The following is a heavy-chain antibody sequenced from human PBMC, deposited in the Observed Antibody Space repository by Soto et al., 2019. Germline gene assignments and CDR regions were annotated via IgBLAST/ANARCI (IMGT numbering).Heavy chain of an antibody. Sequence: PVEFRRLSYGASGFTFRDYGMHWVRQPPGKGVEWVAVIWYDGRNKYYADSVKGRFTISRDNSKDTLYLQTNSLRAEDTAVYYCMRLQSLFGFDSWGHGTLVTDS. CDR3: MRLQSLFGFDS. CDR2: IWYDGRNK. J-gene: IGHJ4*01. D-gene: IGHD2-15*01. CDR1: GFTFRDYG. V-gene: IGHV3-33*01.